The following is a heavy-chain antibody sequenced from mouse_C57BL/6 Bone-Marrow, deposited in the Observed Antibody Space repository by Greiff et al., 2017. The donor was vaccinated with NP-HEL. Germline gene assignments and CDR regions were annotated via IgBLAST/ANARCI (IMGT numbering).Heavy chain of an antibody. V-gene: IGHV1-4*01. Sequence: QVQLQQSGAELARPGASVKMSCKASGYTFTSYTMHWVKQRPGQGLEWIGYINPSSGYTKYNQKFKDKATLTADKSSSTAYMQLSSLTSEDSAVYDCARGGKGGYFDVWGTGTTVTVSS. J-gene: IGHJ1*03. D-gene: IGHD2-1*01. CDR2: INPSSGYT. CDR3: ARGGKGGYFDV. CDR1: GYTFTSYT.